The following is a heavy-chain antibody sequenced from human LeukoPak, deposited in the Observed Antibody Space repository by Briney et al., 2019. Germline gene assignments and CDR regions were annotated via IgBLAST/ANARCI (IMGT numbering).Heavy chain of an antibody. CDR3: AKSTSPSGYSSSYAYFDY. Sequence: GGSLRLSCAASGFTFSSYAMSWARQAPGKGLEWVSAISGSGGSTYYADSVKGRFTISRDNSKNTLYLQMNSLRAEDTAVYYCAKSTSPSGYSSSYAYFDYWGQGTLVTVSS. CDR2: ISGSGGST. V-gene: IGHV3-23*01. J-gene: IGHJ4*02. CDR1: GFTFSSYA. D-gene: IGHD6-13*01.